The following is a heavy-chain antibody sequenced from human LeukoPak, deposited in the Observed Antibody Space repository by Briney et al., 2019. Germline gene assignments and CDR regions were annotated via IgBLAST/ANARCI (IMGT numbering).Heavy chain of an antibody. CDR1: GYTFTSYD. CDR2: MNPNSGNT. V-gene: IGHV1-8*03. Sequence: GASVKVSCKASGYTFTSYDINWVRQATGQGGEWMGWMNPNSGNTGYAQKFQGRVTITRNTSISTAYMGLSSLRSEDTAVYYCARGGYYDFWSGYSSNWFDPWGQGTLVTVSS. D-gene: IGHD3-3*01. J-gene: IGHJ5*02. CDR3: ARGGYYDFWSGYSSNWFDP.